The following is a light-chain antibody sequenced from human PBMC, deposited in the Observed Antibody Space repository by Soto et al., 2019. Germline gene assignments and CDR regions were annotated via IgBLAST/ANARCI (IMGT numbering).Light chain of an antibody. J-gene: IGKJ4*01. CDR2: GAS. V-gene: IGKV3-20*01. CDR3: RQYASATLT. CDR1: QSVRSNY. Sequence: EIVLTQSPGTLSLSSGERATLSCRASQSVRSNYLAWYQQKPGQAPRLLSYGASSRATGIPDRFGGRGAGTDFSLTISRLEPEELAVYYCRQYASATLTFGGWTKVEIK.